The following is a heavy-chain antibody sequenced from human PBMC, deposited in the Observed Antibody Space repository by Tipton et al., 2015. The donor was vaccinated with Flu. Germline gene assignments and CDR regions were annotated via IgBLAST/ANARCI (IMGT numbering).Heavy chain of an antibody. V-gene: IGHV4-59*01. CDR1: GGSISSYY. Sequence: LSCTVSGGSISSYYWSWIRQPPGKGLEWIGYIYYSGSTNYNPSLKSRVTISVDTSKNQFSLKLSSVTAADTAVYYCARTRFLGDYSYYSMDVWGQGTTVTVSS. J-gene: IGHJ6*02. CDR3: ARTRFLGDYSYYSMDV. CDR2: IYYSGST. D-gene: IGHD3-3*01.